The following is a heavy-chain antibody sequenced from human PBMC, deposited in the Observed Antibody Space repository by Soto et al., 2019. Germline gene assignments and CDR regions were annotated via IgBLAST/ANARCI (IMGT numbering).Heavy chain of an antibody. J-gene: IGHJ4*02. D-gene: IGHD2-21*01. CDR2: IIPLFGAA. CDR3: ATELGENPASPFDS. CDR1: GATFTSET. Sequence: QVQLVQSGAVVKKPGSSVKVSCKASGATFTSETISWVRQAPGQGLEWMGGIIPLFGAANYAQKFQGRVTITADESTNTVYMELSSLRSDDMAVYYCATELGENPASPFDSWGQGTLVTVSS. V-gene: IGHV1-69*01.